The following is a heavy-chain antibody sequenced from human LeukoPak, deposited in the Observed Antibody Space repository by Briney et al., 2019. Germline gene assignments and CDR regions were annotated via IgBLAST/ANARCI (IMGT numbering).Heavy chain of an antibody. Sequence: GGSLRLSCAASGFAFSSYGMHRVRQAPGKGLEWVAVISYDGSNKYYADSVKGRFTISRDNSKNTLYLQMNSLRAEDTAVYYCAKGAKHFDYWGQGTLVTVSS. CDR3: AKGAKHFDY. V-gene: IGHV3-30*18. J-gene: IGHJ4*02. CDR2: ISYDGSNK. CDR1: GFAFSSYG. D-gene: IGHD2-21*01.